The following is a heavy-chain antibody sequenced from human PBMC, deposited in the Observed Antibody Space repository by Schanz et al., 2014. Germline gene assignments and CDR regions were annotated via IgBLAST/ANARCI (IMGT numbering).Heavy chain of an antibody. CDR1: GYTFTSYG. CDR2: ISPYNGNT. D-gene: IGHD6-6*01. J-gene: IGHJ4*02. CDR3: ARDQSPYTNSSDVRYFGH. V-gene: IGHV1-18*01. Sequence: QVQLVQSGAEVKKPGASVKVSCKASGYTFTSYGISWVRQAPGQGLEWMGWISPYNGNTNYAQKLQGRVTMTADTSTSTAYMDLRSLRSDDTAVYYCARDQSPYTNSSDVRYFGHRGPGSLVTVSS.